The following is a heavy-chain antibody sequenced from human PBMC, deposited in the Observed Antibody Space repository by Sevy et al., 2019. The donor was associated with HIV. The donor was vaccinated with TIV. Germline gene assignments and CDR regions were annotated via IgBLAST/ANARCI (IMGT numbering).Heavy chain of an antibody. CDR3: ARGRGYDFWSGARAFDI. V-gene: IGHV4-34*01. J-gene: IGHJ3*02. CDR2: INHSGST. CDR1: GGSFSGYY. Sequence: SETLSLTCAVYGGSFSGYYWSWIRQPPGKGLEWIGEINHSGSTNYNPSLKSRVTISVDTSKNQFSLKLSSVTAADTAGYYCARGRGYDFWSGARAFDIWGKGTMVTVSS. D-gene: IGHD3-3*01.